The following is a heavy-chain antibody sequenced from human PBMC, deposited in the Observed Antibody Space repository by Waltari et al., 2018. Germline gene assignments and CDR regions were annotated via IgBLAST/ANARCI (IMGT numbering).Heavy chain of an antibody. V-gene: IGHV3-74*01. CDR2: ISSDGNTT. CDR3: ARVEYSYGPYCFDS. Sequence: EVQLVESGGGLVQPGGSLRLSCEASGFTLRGHWRHWVRQAPGKGLVWVSRISSDGNTTTYADSVKGRFTISRDNAKNTVFLEMNSLTAEDTAMYYCARVEYSYGPYCFDSWGQGTLVTVSS. CDR1: GFTLRGHW. J-gene: IGHJ4*02. D-gene: IGHD5-18*01.